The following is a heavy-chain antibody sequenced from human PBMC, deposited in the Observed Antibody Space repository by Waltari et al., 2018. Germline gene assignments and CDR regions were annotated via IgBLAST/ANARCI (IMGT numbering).Heavy chain of an antibody. CDR2: IMTDGREE. V-gene: IGHV3-7*01. CDR3: VRDQWFAFDI. J-gene: IGHJ3*02. D-gene: IGHD3-22*01. Sequence: EVQLVESGGGLVQPGGSLRLSCAASGFTLSNYWMSWVRQAPGKGLEWVANIMTDGREEYYVDSVSGRFTISRDNAKNSLYLQMNSLRPEDTAVYYCVRDQWFAFDIWGQGTMVTVSS. CDR1: GFTLSNYW.